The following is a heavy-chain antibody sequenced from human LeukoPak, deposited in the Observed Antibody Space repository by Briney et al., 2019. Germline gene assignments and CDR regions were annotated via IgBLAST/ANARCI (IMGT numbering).Heavy chain of an antibody. CDR3: ARRSSGWYGVFDY. CDR1: GGSFSGYY. J-gene: IGHJ4*02. Sequence: PSETLSLTCAVYGGSFSGYYWSWIRQPPGKGLEWIGEINHSGSTNYNPSLKSRVTISVDTSKNQFSLKLSSVTAADTAVYYCARRSSGWYGVFDYWGQGTLVTVSS. D-gene: IGHD6-19*01. CDR2: INHSGST. V-gene: IGHV4-34*01.